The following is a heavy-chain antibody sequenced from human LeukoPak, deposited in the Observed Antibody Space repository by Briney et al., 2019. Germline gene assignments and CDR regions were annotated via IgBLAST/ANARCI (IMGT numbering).Heavy chain of an antibody. V-gene: IGHV3-66*01. CDR3: ARDPSGYSGYNLRGAFDI. J-gene: IGHJ3*02. Sequence: QAGGSLRLSCAASGFTVSSNYMSWVRQAPGKGLEWVSVIYSGGSTYYADSVKGGFTISRDNSKNTLYLQMNSLRAEDTAVYYCARDPSGYSGYNLRGAFDIWGQGTMVTVSS. CDR1: GFTVSSNY. CDR2: IYSGGST. D-gene: IGHD5-12*01.